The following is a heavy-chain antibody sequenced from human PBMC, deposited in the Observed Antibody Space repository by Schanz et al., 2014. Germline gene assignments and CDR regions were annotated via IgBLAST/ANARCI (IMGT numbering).Heavy chain of an antibody. CDR1: GGTFSSST. V-gene: IGHV1-69*08. Sequence: QVQLVQSGAEVKKPGSSVKVSCKASGGTFSSSTLTWARQAPGQGLEWMGRIIPILDKTNYAQKFQGRVTMTADKSTSTVYMELSSLRSEDTAVYYCARGPSTGAFDIWGQGTMVTVSS. CDR2: IIPILDKT. J-gene: IGHJ3*02. CDR3: ARGPSTGAFDI.